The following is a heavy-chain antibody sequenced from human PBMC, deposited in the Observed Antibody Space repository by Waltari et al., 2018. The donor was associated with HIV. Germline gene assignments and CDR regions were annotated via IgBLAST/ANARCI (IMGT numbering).Heavy chain of an antibody. CDR2: IYHSGNT. D-gene: IGHD3-16*02. Sequence: QVQLQESGPGLVKPSETLSLTCVVSDYSISSGYYGGWIRQPPGKGLEWIGNIYHSGNTYYNPSLMSRVTISVDTSKNQFSLRLSSVTAADTAVYYCASAFIEYFDYWGQGTLVTVSS. J-gene: IGHJ4*02. V-gene: IGHV4-38-2*01. CDR3: ASAFIEYFDY. CDR1: DYSISSGYY.